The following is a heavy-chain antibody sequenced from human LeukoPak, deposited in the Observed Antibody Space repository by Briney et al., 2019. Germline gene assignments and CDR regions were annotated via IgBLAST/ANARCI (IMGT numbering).Heavy chain of an antibody. Sequence: SETLSLTCAVSGGSISSGSYSWSWIRQPPGKGLEWIGYIYHSGNTYYNPSLKSRVTISIDRSKSQFSLKLTPVTAADTAVYYCARFYGDFYNWFDPWGQGALVIVSS. CDR2: IYHSGNT. CDR1: GGSISSGSYS. D-gene: IGHD4-17*01. J-gene: IGHJ5*02. V-gene: IGHV4-30-2*01. CDR3: ARFYGDFYNWFDP.